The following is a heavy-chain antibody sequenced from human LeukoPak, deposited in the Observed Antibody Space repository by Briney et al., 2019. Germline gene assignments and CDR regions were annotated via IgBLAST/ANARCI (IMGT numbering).Heavy chain of an antibody. V-gene: IGHV3-30*03. J-gene: IGHJ4*02. CDR3: ARANGQLWTTPDY. D-gene: IGHD5-18*01. CDR1: GFTLSSYG. Sequence: GRSLRLSCAASGFTLSSYGMHWVRQPQGEGLEWVAVISHDGSKKYSAESVKGRFTISRDNSKNTLYLQMNSLRAEDTAVYYCARANGQLWTTPDYWGQGTLVTISS. CDR2: ISHDGSKK.